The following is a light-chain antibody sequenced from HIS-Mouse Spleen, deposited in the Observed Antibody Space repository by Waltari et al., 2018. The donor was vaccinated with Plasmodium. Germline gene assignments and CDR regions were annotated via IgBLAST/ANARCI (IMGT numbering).Light chain of an antibody. J-gene: IGLJ2*01. CDR1: SSDVGSYNL. Sequence: QSALTQPASVSGSPGQSITISCTGTSSDVGSYNLVSWYQQHPAKAPKLMIYEGSKRPSGVSNRFSGSKSGNTASLTSSGLQAEDEADYYCCSYAGSSTFVVFGGGTKLTVL. V-gene: IGLV2-23*03. CDR3: CSYAGSSTFVV. CDR2: EGS.